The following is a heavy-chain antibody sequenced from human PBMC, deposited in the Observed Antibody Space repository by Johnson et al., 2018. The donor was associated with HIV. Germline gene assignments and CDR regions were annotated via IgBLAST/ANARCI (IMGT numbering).Heavy chain of an antibody. J-gene: IGHJ3*02. CDR3: AKARSLLDYGGFDDFDI. Sequence: QVQLVESGGGVVQPGRSLRLSCAASGFTFSSYAMHWVRQAPGKGLEWVALIYYDGTNKYSAASVKGRFTLSRDNSKNTLSLQMNSLRVEDTAMYYCAKARSLLDYGGFDDFDIWGQGTLVIVSS. CDR1: GFTFSSYA. V-gene: IGHV3-33*06. D-gene: IGHD4-23*01. CDR2: IYYDGTNK.